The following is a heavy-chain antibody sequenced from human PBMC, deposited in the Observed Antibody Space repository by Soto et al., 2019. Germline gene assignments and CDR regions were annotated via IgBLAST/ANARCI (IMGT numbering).Heavy chain of an antibody. D-gene: IGHD3-22*01. CDR2: IYYSGST. V-gene: IGHV4-59*01. Sequence: SETPSLTCTVSGGSISSYYSSCIRQPPGKGLEWIGYIYYSGSTNYNPSLKSRVTISVDTSKNQFSLKLSSVTAADTAVYYCARGLLWHYYDSSCYPPYFDYWGQGTLVTVSS. J-gene: IGHJ4*02. CDR1: GGSISSYY. CDR3: ARGLLWHYYDSSCYPPYFDY.